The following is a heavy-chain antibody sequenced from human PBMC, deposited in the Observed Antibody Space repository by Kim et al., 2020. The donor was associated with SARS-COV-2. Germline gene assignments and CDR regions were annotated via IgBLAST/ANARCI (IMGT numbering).Heavy chain of an antibody. D-gene: IGHD3-3*01. J-gene: IGHJ5*02. CDR3: ARDRLEDFWSGYYNGDNWFDP. CDR2: IKQDGSEK. CDR1: GFTFSSYW. Sequence: GGSLRLSCAASGFTFSSYWMSWVRQAPGKGLEWVANIKQDGSEKYYVDSVKGRFTISRDNAKNSLYLQMNSLRAEDTAVYYCARDRLEDFWSGYYNGDNWFDPWGQGTLVTVSS. V-gene: IGHV3-7*01.